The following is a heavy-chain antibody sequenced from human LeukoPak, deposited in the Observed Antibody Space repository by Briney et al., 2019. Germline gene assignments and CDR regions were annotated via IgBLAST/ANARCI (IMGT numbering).Heavy chain of an antibody. CDR2: IYYSGST. Sequence: SETLSLACTVSGGSISSYYWNWIRQPPGKGLEWIGYIYYSGSTNYNPSLKSRVTISVDTSKNQFSLKLSSVTAADTAVYYCARVAGDYRYYFDYWGQGTLVTVSS. V-gene: IGHV4-59*01. CDR1: GGSISSYY. CDR3: ARVAGDYRYYFDY. D-gene: IGHD4-17*01. J-gene: IGHJ4*02.